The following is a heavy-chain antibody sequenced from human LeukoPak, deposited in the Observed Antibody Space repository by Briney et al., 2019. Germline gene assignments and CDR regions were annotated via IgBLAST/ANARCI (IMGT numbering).Heavy chain of an antibody. CDR3: ARGPSPNADPFDS. V-gene: IGHV4-34*01. D-gene: IGHD4/OR15-4a*01. CDR2: VNHSGST. Sequence: SETLSLTCAVYGASFNNYYWSWIRQPPGKGLEWIGEVNHSGSTLYNPSLKSRVTISLDTSNNRFSLRLDSVTAADTAVYYCARGPSPNADPFDSWGQGTLITVSS. J-gene: IGHJ4*02. CDR1: GASFNNYY.